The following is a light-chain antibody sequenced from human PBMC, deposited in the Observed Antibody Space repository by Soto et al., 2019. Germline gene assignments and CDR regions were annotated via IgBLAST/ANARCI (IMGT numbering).Light chain of an antibody. CDR2: DDN. CDR3: GTWDTSLRACV. CDR1: ASNIGNNS. J-gene: IGLJ1*01. V-gene: IGLV1-51*01. Sequence: PGLTHPPSVSAAPVQRVTISCFESASNIGNNSVSWYQQLPGAAPKLLIYDDNNRPSGIPDRFSGSKSGTSATLGITGLQTGDEADYYCGTWDTSLRACVFGPGTKVTVL.